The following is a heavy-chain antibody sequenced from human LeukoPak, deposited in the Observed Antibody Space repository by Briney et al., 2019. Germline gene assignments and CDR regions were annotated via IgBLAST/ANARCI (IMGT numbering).Heavy chain of an antibody. D-gene: IGHD6-6*01. J-gene: IGHJ5*02. CDR2: INPNSGGT. CDR3: ASFNFEYSSPTCNWFDP. V-gene: IGHV1-2*06. CDR1: GYTFTGYY. Sequence: ASVKVSCKASGYTFTGYYMHWVRQAPGQGLEWMGRINPNSGGTNYAQKFQGRVTMTRDTSISTAYMELSRLRSDDTAVYYCASFNFEYSSPTCNWFDPWGQGTLVTVSS.